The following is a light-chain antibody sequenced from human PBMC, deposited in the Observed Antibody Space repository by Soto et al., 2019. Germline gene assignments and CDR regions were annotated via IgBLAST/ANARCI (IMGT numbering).Light chain of an antibody. Sequence: QSVLTQPPSASATPGQRVSISCSGSSSNIGTNFVSWYQQLPGTAPKLLIYSNDQRPSGVPDRFSGSKSGTSASLAISGLRSEDEADYYCSAWDDSLSGVEFGRGTKLTVL. CDR2: SND. CDR3: SAWDDSLSGVE. CDR1: SSNIGTNF. V-gene: IGLV1-47*02. J-gene: IGLJ2*01.